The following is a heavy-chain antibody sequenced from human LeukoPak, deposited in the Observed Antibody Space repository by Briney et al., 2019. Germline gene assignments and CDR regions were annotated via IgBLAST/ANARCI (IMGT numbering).Heavy chain of an antibody. D-gene: IGHD2-15*01. CDR2: IGSSGSI. CDR3: ARSWVAASEFDY. CDR1: GFSFRSYE. Sequence: PAGSLRLSCAASGFSFRSYEMNWVRQAPGKGLEWVSYIGSSGSIYYADSVKGRFTISRDNAKNSLYLQMNSLRAEDTTVYYCARSWVAASEFDYWGQGTLVTVSS. V-gene: IGHV3-48*03. J-gene: IGHJ4*02.